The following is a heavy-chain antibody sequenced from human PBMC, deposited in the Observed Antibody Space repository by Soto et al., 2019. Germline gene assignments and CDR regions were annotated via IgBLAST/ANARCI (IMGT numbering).Heavy chain of an antibody. Sequence: SETLSLTCAVYGGSFSGYYWSWIRQPPGKGLEWIGEINHSGSTNYNPSLKSRVTISVDTSKNQFSLKLSSVTAADTAVYYCARVHGGNSHFDYWGQRNLVPVSS. J-gene: IGHJ4*02. D-gene: IGHD2-21*02. CDR1: GGSFSGYY. CDR3: ARVHGGNSHFDY. V-gene: IGHV4-34*01. CDR2: INHSGST.